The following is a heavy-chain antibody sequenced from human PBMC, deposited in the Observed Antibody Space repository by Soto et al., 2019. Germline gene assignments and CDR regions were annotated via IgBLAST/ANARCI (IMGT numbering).Heavy chain of an antibody. D-gene: IGHD2-15*01. V-gene: IGHV1-69*01. CDR3: ARLVVVAAYYAYGMDV. CDR1: GGTFSSYA. Sequence: QVQLVQSGAEVKKPGSSVKVSCKASGGTFSSYAISWVRQAPGQGLEWMGGIIPIFGTANYAQKFQGRVTITADQYTRTASMELSSLRSEDTAVYYCARLVVVAAYYAYGMDVWGQGTTVTVSS. CDR2: IIPIFGTA. J-gene: IGHJ6*02.